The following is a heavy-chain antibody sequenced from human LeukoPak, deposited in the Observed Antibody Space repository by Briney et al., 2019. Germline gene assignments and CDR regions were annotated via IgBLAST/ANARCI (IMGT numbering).Heavy chain of an antibody. Sequence: GGSLRLSCAASGVTFSSYSMNWVRQAPGKGLEWVSYISSSGSTIYYADSVKGRFTISRDNAKNSLYLQMNSLRAEDAAVYYCARGKDHYYGGNLGYWGQGTLVTVSS. CDR2: ISSSGSTI. V-gene: IGHV3-48*04. CDR1: GVTFSSYS. D-gene: IGHD4-23*01. CDR3: ARGKDHYYGGNLGY. J-gene: IGHJ4*02.